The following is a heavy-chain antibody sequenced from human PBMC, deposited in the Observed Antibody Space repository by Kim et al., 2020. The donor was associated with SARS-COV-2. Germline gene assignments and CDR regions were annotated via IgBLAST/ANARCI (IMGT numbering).Heavy chain of an antibody. CDR2: TYYRSKWYN. CDR3: ARDLIQDDSSSWGGYFDY. CDR1: GDSVSSNSAA. Sequence: SQTLSLTCAISGDSVSSNSAAWNWLRQSPSRGLEWLGRTYYRSKWYNDYAVSVKSRITINPDTSKNQFSLQLNSVTPEDTAVYYCARDLIQDDSSSWGGYFDYWGQGTLVTVSS. D-gene: IGHD6-13*01. V-gene: IGHV6-1*01. J-gene: IGHJ4*02.